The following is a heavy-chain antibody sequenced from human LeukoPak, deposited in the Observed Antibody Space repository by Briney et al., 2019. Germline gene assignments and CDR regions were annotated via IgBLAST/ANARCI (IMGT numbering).Heavy chain of an antibody. Sequence: ASVKVSCKASGYTFTSYGISWVRQAPGQGLEWMGWISAYNGNTNYAQKLQGRVTMTTDTSTSTAYMELRSLRPDDTAVYYCAREGVPAADRTYYYYYYMDVWGKGTTVTVSS. CDR2: ISAYNGNT. J-gene: IGHJ6*03. V-gene: IGHV1-18*01. CDR3: AREGVPAADRTYYYYYYMDV. D-gene: IGHD2-2*01. CDR1: GYTFTSYG.